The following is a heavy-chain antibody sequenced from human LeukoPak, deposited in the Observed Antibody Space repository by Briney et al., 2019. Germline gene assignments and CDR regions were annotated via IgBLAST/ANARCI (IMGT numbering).Heavy chain of an antibody. D-gene: IGHD3-10*01. CDR1: GYTFTSYY. V-gene: IGHV1-46*01. J-gene: IGHJ5*02. Sequence: GASVKVSCKASGYTFTSYYMHWVRQAPGQGLEWMGIINPSGGSTSYAQKFQGRVTMTRDMSTSTVYMELSSLRSEDTAVYYCARGAYVGFGELESFDPWGQGTLVTVSS. CDR3: ARGAYVGFGELESFDP. CDR2: INPSGGST.